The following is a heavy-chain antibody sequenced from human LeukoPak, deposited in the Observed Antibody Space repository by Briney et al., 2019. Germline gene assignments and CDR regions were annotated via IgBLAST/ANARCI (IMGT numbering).Heavy chain of an antibody. J-gene: IGHJ6*03. Sequence: ASVKVSCKTSGYTFTVPYMNWVRQAPGQGLEWMGRINPTTGVANYAQKFQGRITVTRDTSINTAYMELSSLTSDDTAVYYCARLDRNYYYLDVWGQGTTVTVSS. V-gene: IGHV1-2*06. CDR1: GYTFTVPY. CDR3: ARLDRNYYYLDV. D-gene: IGHD1-1*01. CDR2: INPTTGVA.